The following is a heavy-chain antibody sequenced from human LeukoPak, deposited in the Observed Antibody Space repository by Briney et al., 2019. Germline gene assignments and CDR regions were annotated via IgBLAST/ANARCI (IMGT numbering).Heavy chain of an antibody. D-gene: IGHD3-22*01. CDR3: ARQEIVVVPGIWYFDL. J-gene: IGHJ2*01. Sequence: SETLSLTCTVSGGSISSYYWSWIRQPPGKGLEWIGYIYYSGSTNYNPSLKSRVTISVDTSKNQFSLKLSSVTAADTAVYYCARQEIVVVPGIWYFDLWGRGTLVTVSS. V-gene: IGHV4-59*08. CDR1: GGSISSYY. CDR2: IYYSGST.